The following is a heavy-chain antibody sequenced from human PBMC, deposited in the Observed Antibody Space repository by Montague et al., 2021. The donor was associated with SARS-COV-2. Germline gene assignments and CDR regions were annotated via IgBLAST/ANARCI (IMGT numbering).Heavy chain of an antibody. CDR2: AYYRSKWYV. CDR3: ARSKLLRSGYSSGWYGPGWFDP. CDR1: GDSVPSNSGA. V-gene: IGHV6-1*01. J-gene: IGHJ5*02. D-gene: IGHD6-19*01. Sequence: CAISGDSVPSNSGAWNWIRLSPSRGLEWLGRAYYRSKWYVDYAGSVRSRITINPDTSKNQFSLQMSSVTPDDTAVYYCARSKLLRSGYSSGWYGPGWFDPWGQGTPVTVSS.